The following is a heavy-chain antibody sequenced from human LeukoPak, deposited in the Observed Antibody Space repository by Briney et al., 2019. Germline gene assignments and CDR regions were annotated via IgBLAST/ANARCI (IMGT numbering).Heavy chain of an antibody. CDR2: ISYDGSKQ. J-gene: IGHJ6*02. CDR1: GFTFNTYA. D-gene: IGHD5-12*01. CDR3: AKEGYSGFDSNYYYGLDV. V-gene: IGHV3-30*18. Sequence: GGSLRLSCAASGFTFNTYAIHWVRQAPGKGLEWVAAISYDGSKQFYRDSVKGRFTISRDNSMNTLNLQMTSLRVDDTAVYYCAKEGYSGFDSNYYYGLDVWGQGTTVTVSS.